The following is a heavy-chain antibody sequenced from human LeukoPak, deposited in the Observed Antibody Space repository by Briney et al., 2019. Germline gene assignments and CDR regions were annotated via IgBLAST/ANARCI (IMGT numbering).Heavy chain of an antibody. J-gene: IGHJ4*02. V-gene: IGHV4-34*01. Sequence: PSETLSLTCAVYGGSFSGYYWSWIRQPPGKGLEWIGEINHSGSTNYNPSLKGRVTISVDTSKNQFSLKLSSVTAADTAVYYCARGRGIVDYWGQGTLVTVSS. CDR1: GGSFSGYY. D-gene: IGHD2-15*01. CDR2: INHSGST. CDR3: ARGRGIVDY.